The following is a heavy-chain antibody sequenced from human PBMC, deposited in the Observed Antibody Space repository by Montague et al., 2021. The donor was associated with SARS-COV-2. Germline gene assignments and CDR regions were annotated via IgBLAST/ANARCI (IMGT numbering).Heavy chain of an antibody. J-gene: IGHJ6*03. CDR1: GGSISSYY. Sequence: SETLSLTCTVSGGSISSYYWNWIRQPPGKGLEWIGEINHSGSANYNPSLKRRVTILVDTSKNQFSLKLNSVTAADTAVYYCARLGEGVVPAPILGVGPYYSYFYMDVWGKGATVTVSS. D-gene: IGHD2-2*02. V-gene: IGHV4-34*01. CDR2: INHSGSA. CDR3: ARLGEGVVPAPILGVGPYYSYFYMDV.